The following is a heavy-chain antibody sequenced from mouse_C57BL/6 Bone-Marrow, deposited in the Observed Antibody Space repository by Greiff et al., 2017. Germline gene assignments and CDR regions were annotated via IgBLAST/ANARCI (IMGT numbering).Heavy chain of an antibody. J-gene: IGHJ1*03. CDR1: GFTFSDYG. CDR3: ARGYYGSSYWYFDV. V-gene: IGHV5-17*01. CDR2: ISSGSSTI. Sequence: EVKLVESGGGLVKPGGSLKLSCAASGFTFSDYGMHWVRQAPEKGLEWVAYISSGSSTIYYADTVKGRFTFSRDNAKNTLFLQMTSLRSEDTAMYYCARGYYGSSYWYFDVWGTGTTVTVSS. D-gene: IGHD1-1*01.